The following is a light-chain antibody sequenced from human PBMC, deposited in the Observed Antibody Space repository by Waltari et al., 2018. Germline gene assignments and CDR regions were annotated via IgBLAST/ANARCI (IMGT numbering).Light chain of an antibody. Sequence: DIQMTQSPSTLSASVGDRVTITCRASPSISSWLAWYQQKPGKAPKLRIYKASSLESGVASRFSGSGYGTEFTLTISSLQHDDFATYYCKQCDTDPWTFGQGTKVEIK. CDR3: KQCDTDPWT. J-gene: IGKJ1*01. CDR1: PSISSW. CDR2: KAS. V-gene: IGKV1-5*03.